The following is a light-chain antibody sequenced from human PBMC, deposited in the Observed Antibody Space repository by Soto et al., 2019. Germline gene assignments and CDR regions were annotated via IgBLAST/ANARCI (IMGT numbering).Light chain of an antibody. J-gene: IGLJ3*02. Sequence: QPVLTQPASLSASPGASARLTCTLRSGINVGTYKIYWYQQKAGSAPQDLLKYNSDSDKQQVSGVPSRFSGSKDASANAGVLLISGLYNVDEGDYYCMIWHSSAWVFGGGTKLTVL. V-gene: IGLV5-45*01. CDR3: MIWHSSAWV. CDR2: YNSDSDK. CDR1: SGINVGTYK.